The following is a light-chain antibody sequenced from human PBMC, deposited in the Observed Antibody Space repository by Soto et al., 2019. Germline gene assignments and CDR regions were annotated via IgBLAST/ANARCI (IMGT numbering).Light chain of an antibody. Sequence: EIVCTPSPDTLSLSPGESATLSCRASQSVSRYLAWYQQKPGQTPRLLIYETSSRATGIPDRFSGSGSQTDFTLTISRMETEDFAVYYCQQYGTSPRTFGQGAKVDIK. CDR2: ETS. CDR1: QSVSRY. J-gene: IGKJ1*01. CDR3: QQYGTSPRT. V-gene: IGKV3-20*01.